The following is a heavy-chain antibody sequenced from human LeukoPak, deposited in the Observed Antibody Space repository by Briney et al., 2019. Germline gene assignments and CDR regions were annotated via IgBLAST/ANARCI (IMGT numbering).Heavy chain of an antibody. CDR2: IYSDNT. V-gene: IGHV3-66*03. D-gene: IGHD6-13*01. Sequence: GGSLRLSCTVSGFTVSSNSMSWVRQAPGKGLEWVSFIYSDNTHYSDSVKGRFTISRDNSKNTLYLQMNSLRAEDTAVYYCARDSVEGSSSWSYFDYWGQGTLVTVSS. CDR3: ARDSVEGSSSWSYFDY. J-gene: IGHJ4*02. CDR1: GFTVSSNS.